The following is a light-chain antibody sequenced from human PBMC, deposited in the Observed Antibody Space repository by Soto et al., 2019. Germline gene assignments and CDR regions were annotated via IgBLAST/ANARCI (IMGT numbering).Light chain of an antibody. J-gene: IGKJ5*01. CDR1: QTIYTY. CDR2: AAS. V-gene: IGKV1-39*01. Sequence: QRTQSPSSLSASVVDRVIVTCRASQTIYTYLHWYQQKPGKAPKLLIYAASSLQSGVPSSFSGSGSGTAFTLPISSLQPEDFAIYYCQQTYSIPITFGQGTRLEIK. CDR3: QQTYSIPIT.